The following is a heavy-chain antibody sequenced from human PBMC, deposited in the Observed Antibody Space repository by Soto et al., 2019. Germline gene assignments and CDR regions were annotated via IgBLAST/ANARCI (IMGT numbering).Heavy chain of an antibody. D-gene: IGHD1-1*01. CDR2: IYYSGST. V-gene: IGHV4-59*01. J-gene: IGHJ5*02. CDR3: ARADHLEPFDP. Sequence: QVQLQESGPGLVKPSETLSLTCTVSGGSISSYYWSWIRQPPGKGLEWIGYIYYSGSTNYNPSLKSXXTXSEXTSKNQFSLKLSSVTAADTAVYYCARADHLEPFDPWGQGTLVTVSS. CDR1: GGSISSYY.